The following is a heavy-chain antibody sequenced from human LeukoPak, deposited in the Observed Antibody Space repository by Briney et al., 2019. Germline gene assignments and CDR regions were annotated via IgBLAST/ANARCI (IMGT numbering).Heavy chain of an antibody. V-gene: IGHV3-74*03. J-gene: IGHJ4*02. CDR1: GFTVSTCC. CDR2: FDLDGTST. D-gene: IGHD2-21*01. Sequence: GRSLRLSCAVSGFTVSTCCMHWVRQAPGRELVWVSRFDLDGTSTTYADSVKGRFTISRDVAKNTLYLQMNSLRAEDTAVYYCATSPPIKGGFDSWGQGTLVTVSS. CDR3: ATSPPIKGGFDS.